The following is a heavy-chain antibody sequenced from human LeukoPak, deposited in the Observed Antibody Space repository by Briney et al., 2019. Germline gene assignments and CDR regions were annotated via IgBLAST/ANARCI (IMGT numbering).Heavy chain of an antibody. V-gene: IGHV4-30-4*08. Sequence: SQTLSLTCTGSGDSIRSGDFYWSWIRQPPGKGLEWIGYIYYIGGTYYNPSLKSRVTISLDTSKNQFSLKLSSVTAADTAVYYCARVGGNYPPRYFDYWGQGTLVTVSS. CDR3: ARVGGNYPPRYFDY. J-gene: IGHJ4*02. D-gene: IGHD3-16*01. CDR1: GDSIRSGDFY. CDR2: IYYIGGT.